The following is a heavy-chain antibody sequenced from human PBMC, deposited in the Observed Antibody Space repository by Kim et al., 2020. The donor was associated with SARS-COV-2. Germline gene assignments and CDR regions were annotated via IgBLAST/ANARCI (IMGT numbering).Heavy chain of an antibody. D-gene: IGHD6-13*01. J-gene: IGHJ4*02. V-gene: IGHV4-4*07. Sequence: SETLSLTCTVSGGSISSYYWSWIRQPAGKGLEWIGRIYTSGSTNYNPSLKSRVTMSVDTSKNQFSLKLSSVTAADTAVYYCARDLLTGGSWSLFDYWGQGTLVTVSS. CDR1: GGSISSYY. CDR3: ARDLLTGGSWSLFDY. CDR2: IYTSGST.